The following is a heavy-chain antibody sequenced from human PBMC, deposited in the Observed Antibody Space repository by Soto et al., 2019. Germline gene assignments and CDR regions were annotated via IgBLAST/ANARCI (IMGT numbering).Heavy chain of an antibody. Sequence: EVQLVQSGAEVKKPGESLKISCKGSGYSFTSYWIGWVRQMPGKGLEWMGIIYPGDSDTRYSPSFQGQVTISADKSISTAYLQWSSLKASDTAMYYCARQFEIQVAGRLNWGMDVWGQGTTVTVSS. CDR1: GYSFTSYW. CDR3: ARQFEIQVAGRLNWGMDV. D-gene: IGHD6-19*01. J-gene: IGHJ6*02. V-gene: IGHV5-51*01. CDR2: IYPGDSDT.